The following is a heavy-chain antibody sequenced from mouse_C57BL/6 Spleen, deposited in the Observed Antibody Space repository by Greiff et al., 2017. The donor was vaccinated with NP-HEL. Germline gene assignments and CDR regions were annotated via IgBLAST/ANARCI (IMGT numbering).Heavy chain of an antibody. CDR2: ISSGADYI. CDR3: TRGEGNYDYYAMDY. D-gene: IGHD2-1*01. Sequence: EVTLEESGEGLVKPGGSLKLSCAASGFTFSYYAMSWVRQTPERRLEWVAYISSGADYIYYADTVKGRFTISRDNARNTLYLQMSSLKSEDTAMYYCTRGEGNYDYYAMDYWGQGTSVTVSS. CDR1: GFTFSYYA. V-gene: IGHV5-9-1*02. J-gene: IGHJ4*01.